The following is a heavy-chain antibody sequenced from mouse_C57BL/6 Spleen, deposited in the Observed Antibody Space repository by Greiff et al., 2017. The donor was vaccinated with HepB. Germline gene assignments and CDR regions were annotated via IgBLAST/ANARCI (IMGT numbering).Heavy chain of an antibody. CDR1: GYTFTTYP. Sequence: QVPLKESGAELVKPGASVKMSCKASGYTFTTYPIEWMKQNHGKSLEWIGNFHPYNDETKYNEKFKGKATLTVEKSSSKVDLDLSRLTSDASAVYYCAINYYGSSYGFAYWGQGTLVTVSA. D-gene: IGHD1-1*01. J-gene: IGHJ3*01. CDR2: FHPYNDET. V-gene: IGHV1-47*01. CDR3: AINYYGSSYGFAY.